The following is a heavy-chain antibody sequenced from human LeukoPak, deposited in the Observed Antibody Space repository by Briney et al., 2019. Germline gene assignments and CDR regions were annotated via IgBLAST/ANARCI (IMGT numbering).Heavy chain of an antibody. J-gene: IGHJ5*02. CDR3: ARDGAVAGNWFDP. V-gene: IGHV4-30-4*08. CDR2: IYYSGST. Sequence: SQTLSLTCTVSGGSISSGDYYWSWIRQPPGKGLEWIGYIYYSGSTYYNPSLKGRVTISVDTSKNQFSLKLSSVTAADTAVYYCARDGAVAGNWFDPWGQGTLVTVSS. CDR1: GGSISSGDYY. D-gene: IGHD6-19*01.